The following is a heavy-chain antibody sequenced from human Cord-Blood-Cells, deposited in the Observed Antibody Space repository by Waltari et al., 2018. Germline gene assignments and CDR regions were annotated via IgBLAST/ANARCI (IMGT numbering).Heavy chain of an antibody. CDR2: IWYDGSNK. V-gene: IGHV3-33*01. Sequence: QVQLVESGGGVVQPGRSLRLSCAASGSTFRSYGMHVVRQAPGKGLEWVAVIWYDGSNKYYADSVKGRFTISRDNSKNTLYLQMNSLRAEDTAVYYCARVSGNGDYFDYWGQGTLVTVSS. J-gene: IGHJ4*02. CDR1: GSTFRSYG. CDR3: ARVSGNGDYFDY. D-gene: IGHD3-10*01.